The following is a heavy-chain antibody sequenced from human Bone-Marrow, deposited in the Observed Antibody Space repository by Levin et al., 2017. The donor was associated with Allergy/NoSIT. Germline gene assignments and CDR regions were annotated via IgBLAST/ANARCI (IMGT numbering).Heavy chain of an antibody. CDR2: IIPIFGTP. J-gene: IGHJ6*03. Sequence: SVKVSCKAYGDTLSSNGISWVRQAPGQGLEWMGGIIPIFGTPNYAQKFQGRVTISADESTNTAYLDLNSLTSDDTGVYYCASSIAASVNYYYSLDVWGKGTTVTVSS. CDR1: GDTLSSNG. D-gene: IGHD6-6*01. V-gene: IGHV1-69*13. CDR3: ASSIAASVNYYYSLDV.